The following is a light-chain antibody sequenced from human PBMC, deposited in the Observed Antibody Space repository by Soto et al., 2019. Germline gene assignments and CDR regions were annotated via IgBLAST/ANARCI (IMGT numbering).Light chain of an antibody. Sequence: QSALTQPPSASGSPGQSVTISCTGTSSDVGGYSYVSWYQQYPGKAPKLMIYEVSNRPAGVSNRFSGSKSVNTASLTISGLQAEDEADYYCSSYTSSNSYVFGTGTKSPS. CDR2: EVS. J-gene: IGLJ1*01. CDR3: SSYTSSNSYV. V-gene: IGLV2-14*01. CDR1: SSDVGGYSY.